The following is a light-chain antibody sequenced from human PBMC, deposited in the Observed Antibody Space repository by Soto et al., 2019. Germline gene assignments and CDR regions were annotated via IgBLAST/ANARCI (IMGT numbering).Light chain of an antibody. CDR3: QQYYSYPRT. J-gene: IGKJ1*01. CDR2: AAS. CDR1: QGISSY. V-gene: IGKV1-8*01. Sequence: AIQKYQSPSSFSASTGDRVTITCRASQGISSYLAWYQQKPGKAPKLLIYAASTLQSGVPSRFSGSGSGTDFTLTISCLQSEDFATYYCQQYYSYPRTFGQGTKVDIK.